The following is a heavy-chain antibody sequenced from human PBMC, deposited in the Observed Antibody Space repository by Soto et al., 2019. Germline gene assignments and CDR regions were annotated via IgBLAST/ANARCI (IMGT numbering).Heavy chain of an antibody. J-gene: IGHJ5*02. CDR1: GGSISAVVSS. D-gene: IGHD3-10*01. V-gene: IGHV4-30-2*01. CDR2: SSHIGTT. Sequence: PAESLSLTCAVSGGSISAVVSSWSWIRQPPGGGLEWIGYSSHIGTTYYNPYLKTRLTLSLDRYNNRFSLTLNSVTAADTAVYYGARAHFYSGSGNYQNLMLDPWGQGPTVTV. CDR3: ARAHFYSGSGNYQNLMLDP.